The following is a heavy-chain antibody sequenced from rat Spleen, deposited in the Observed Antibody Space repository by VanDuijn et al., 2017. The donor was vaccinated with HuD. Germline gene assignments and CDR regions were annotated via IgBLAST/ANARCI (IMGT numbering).Heavy chain of an antibody. V-gene: IGHV5-54*01. CDR2: IYYDSSKM. J-gene: IGHJ1*01. CDR3: TTNWYFDF. Sequence: EVKLVESGGGLVQPGNSLTLSCVASGVTFSNYGMHWIRQSPKKGLEWIAMIYYDSSKMYYADTVKGRFTISRDNAQNTLYLQMNKLGSEDTAIYYCTTNWYFDFWGPGTMVTVSS. CDR1: GVTFSNYG.